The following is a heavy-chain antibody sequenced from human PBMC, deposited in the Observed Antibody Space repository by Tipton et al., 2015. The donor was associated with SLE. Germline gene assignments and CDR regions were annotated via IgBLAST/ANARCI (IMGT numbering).Heavy chain of an antibody. CDR3: ARERLYSSSNWYHFDY. CDR1: GGSINSGGYF. V-gene: IGHV4-61*02. J-gene: IGHJ4*02. CDR2: LSTSGRT. Sequence: TLSLTCTVSGGSINSGGYFWSWIRQHPGKGLEWIGRLSTSGRTNYIPSLKSRVTISGDTSKNQVFLSLNSVTAADTAVYYCARERLYSSSNWYHFDYWGQGALVTVSS. D-gene: IGHD6-13*01.